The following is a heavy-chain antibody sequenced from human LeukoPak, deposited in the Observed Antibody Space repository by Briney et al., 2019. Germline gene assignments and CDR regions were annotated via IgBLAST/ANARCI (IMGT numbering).Heavy chain of an antibody. V-gene: IGHV4-34*01. CDR2: INHSGST. CDR1: GGSFSGYY. J-gene: IGHJ6*03. CDR3: AAKEQGSWYYSASDSSWYYYYYMDV. D-gene: IGHD6-13*01. Sequence: SETLSLTCAVYGGSFSGYYWSWIRQPPGKGLEWIGEINHSGSTNYNPSLKSRVTISVDTSKNQFSLKLSSVTAADTAVYYCAAKEQGSWYYSASDSSWYYYYYMDVWGKGTTVTVSS.